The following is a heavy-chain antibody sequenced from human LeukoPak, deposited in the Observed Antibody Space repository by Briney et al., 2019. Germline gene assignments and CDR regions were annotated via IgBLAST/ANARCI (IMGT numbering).Heavy chain of an antibody. CDR3: ARANGYYYDSSGYYSHAFDI. CDR2: INAGNGNT. J-gene: IGHJ3*02. CDR1: GYTFTGYY. D-gene: IGHD3-22*01. V-gene: IGHV1-3*01. Sequence: GASVKVSCKASGYTFTGYYMHWVRQAPGQRLEWMGWINAGNGNTKYSQKFQGRVTITRDTSASTAYMELSSLRSEDTAVYYCARANGYYYDSSGYYSHAFDIWGQGTMVTVSS.